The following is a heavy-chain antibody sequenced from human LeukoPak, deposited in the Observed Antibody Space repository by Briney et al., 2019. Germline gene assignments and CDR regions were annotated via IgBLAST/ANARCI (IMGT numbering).Heavy chain of an antibody. CDR2: INHSGST. J-gene: IGHJ4*02. CDR1: GGSFSGYY. V-gene: IGHV4-34*01. D-gene: IGHD6-13*01. CDR3: ARGSAAVDY. Sequence: PSETLSLTCAVYGGSFSGYYWSWIRQPPGKGLEWIGEINHSGSTNYNPPLKSRVTISVDTSKNQFSLKLSSVTAADTAVYYCARGSAAVDYWGQGTLVTVSS.